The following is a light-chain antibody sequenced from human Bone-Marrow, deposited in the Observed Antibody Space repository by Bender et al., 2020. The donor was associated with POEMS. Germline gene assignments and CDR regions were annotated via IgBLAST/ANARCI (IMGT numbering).Light chain of an antibody. J-gene: IGLJ7*01. Sequence: QSALTQPASVSGSPGQSVTITCTGTSSDIATSTYVSWYQRHPGEAPKLLIYDVSKRPSGVSNRFSGTKSGNTASLTISGLQAGDEAGYPISCYGIFGGGTQLTVL. CDR2: DVS. CDR1: SSDIATSTY. V-gene: IGLV2-14*03. CDR3: SCYGI.